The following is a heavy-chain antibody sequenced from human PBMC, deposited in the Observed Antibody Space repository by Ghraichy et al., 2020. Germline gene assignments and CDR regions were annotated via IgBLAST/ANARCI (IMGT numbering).Heavy chain of an antibody. CDR1: GYTFTSYD. Sequence: ASVKVSCKASGYTFTSYDINWVRQATGQGLEWMGWMNPNSGNTGYAQKFQGRVTMTRNTSISTAYMELSSLRSEDTAVYYCARVRATVTRGYYYYYYGMDVWGQGTTVTVSS. V-gene: IGHV1-8*01. CDR3: ARVRATVTRGYYYYYYGMDV. CDR2: MNPNSGNT. D-gene: IGHD4-11*01. J-gene: IGHJ6*02.